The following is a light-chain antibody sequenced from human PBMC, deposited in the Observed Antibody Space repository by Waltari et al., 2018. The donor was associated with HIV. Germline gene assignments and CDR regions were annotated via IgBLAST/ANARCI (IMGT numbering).Light chain of an antibody. CDR2: GAS. CDR3: QQSHLTPTS. CDR1: QTIGNY. J-gene: IGKJ2*01. V-gene: IGKV1-39*01. Sequence: DLQMTQSPPHFSASVGDRVAILCRASQTIGNYLNWYVHKPGTAPKLLIYGASSLQSGVTSRVSRSGSGTDFALTISSLQDEDFATYYCQQSHLTPTSFGQGTKVEI.